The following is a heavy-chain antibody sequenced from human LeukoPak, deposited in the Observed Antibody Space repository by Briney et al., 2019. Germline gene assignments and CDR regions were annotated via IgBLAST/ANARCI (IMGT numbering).Heavy chain of an antibody. CDR1: GYTFISYN. CDR3: AKDIARRDGYNYCFDY. CDR2: MNPNNGDT. V-gene: IGHV1-8*01. J-gene: IGHJ4*02. Sequence: ASVKVSCKASGYTFISYNIDWVRQATGQGLEWMGWMNPNNGDTGYAQKFQGRVTMTRNTSISTAYMELSSLRSEDTAVYYCAKDIARRDGYNYCFDYWGQGTLVTVSS. D-gene: IGHD5-24*01.